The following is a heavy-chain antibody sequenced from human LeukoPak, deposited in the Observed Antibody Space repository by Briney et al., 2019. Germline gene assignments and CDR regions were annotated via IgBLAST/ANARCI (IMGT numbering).Heavy chain of an antibody. D-gene: IGHD5-12*01. Sequence: GGSLRLSCAAPGFTFSSYWMHWVRQAPGKGLVWVSRINSDGSSTSYADSVKGRFTISRDNAKNTLYLQMNSLRAEDTAVYYCARAMYSGYDPDVWGKGTTVTVSS. J-gene: IGHJ6*04. CDR3: ARAMYSGYDPDV. V-gene: IGHV3-74*01. CDR2: INSDGSST. CDR1: GFTFSSYW.